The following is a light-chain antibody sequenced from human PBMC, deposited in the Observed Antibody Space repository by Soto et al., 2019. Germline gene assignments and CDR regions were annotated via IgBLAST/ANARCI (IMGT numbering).Light chain of an antibody. CDR2: DAS. J-gene: IGKJ4*01. V-gene: IGKV3-11*01. CDR3: QQRSHWPPLT. CDR1: QSVSTY. Sequence: EIVLTQSPATLSMSPGERATLSCRASQSVSTYLAWYQQKPGQAPSLLIFDASNRASGIPSRFSGSGSGINFTLTISRLEPEDFAVYFCQQRSHWPPLTFGGGTKVEIK.